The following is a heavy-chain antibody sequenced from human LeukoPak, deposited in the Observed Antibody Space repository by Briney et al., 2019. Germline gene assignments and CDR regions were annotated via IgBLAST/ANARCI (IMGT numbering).Heavy chain of an antibody. V-gene: IGHV4-31*03. CDR2: IYYSGST. J-gene: IGHJ4*02. CDR3: ARDTGIAARGIFDY. CDR1: GGSISSGGYY. D-gene: IGHD6-13*01. Sequence: SQTLSLTCTVSGGSISSGGYYWSWIRQHPGKDLEWIGYIYYSGSTYYNPSLKSRVTISVDTSKNQFSLKLSSVTAADTAVYYCARDTGIAARGIFDYWGQGTLVTVSS.